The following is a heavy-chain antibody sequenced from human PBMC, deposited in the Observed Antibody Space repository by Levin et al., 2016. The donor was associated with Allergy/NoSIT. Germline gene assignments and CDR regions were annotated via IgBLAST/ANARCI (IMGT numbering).Heavy chain of an antibody. CDR1: GFTFSSYA. CDR2: IYSGGST. J-gene: IGHJ6*02. CDR3: ARDAATSYYYGSGSGMDV. V-gene: IGHV3-66*01. Sequence: GGSLRLSCVASGFTFSSYAMSWVRQAPGKGLEWVSVIYSGGSTYHADSVKGRFTISRDNSKNTLYLQMNSLRAEDTAVYYCARDAATSYYYGSGSGMDVWGQGTTVTVSS. D-gene: IGHD3-10*01.